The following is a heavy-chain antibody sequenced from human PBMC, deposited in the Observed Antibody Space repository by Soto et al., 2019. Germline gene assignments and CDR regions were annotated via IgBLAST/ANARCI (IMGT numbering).Heavy chain of an antibody. V-gene: IGHV3-23*04. CDR3: AKGTNTAMVRTRLDY. CDR2: ISGSGGST. CDR1: GFTFDDYA. J-gene: IGHJ4*02. Sequence: EVQLVESGGGLVQPGRSLRLSCAASGFTFDDYAMHWVRQAPGKGLEWVSGISGSGGSTYYADSVKGRFTISRDNSKNTLYLQMNSLRAEDTAVYYCAKGTNTAMVRTRLDYWGQGTLVTVSS. D-gene: IGHD5-18*01.